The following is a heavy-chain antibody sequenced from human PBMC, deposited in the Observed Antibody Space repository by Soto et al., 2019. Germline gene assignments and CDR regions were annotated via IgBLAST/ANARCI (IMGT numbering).Heavy chain of an antibody. V-gene: IGHV1-8*01. CDR2: MNPNSGNT. Sequence: QVQLVQSGAEVKKPGASVKVSCKASGYTFTSYDINWVRQATGQGLEWMGWMNPNSGNTGYAQKFQGRVTMTRNTSISTAYMELSSLRSEDTAVYYCARGWAADYGDYDAFDIWGQGPMVTVSS. CDR3: ARGWAADYGDYDAFDI. CDR1: GYTFTSYD. D-gene: IGHD4-17*01. J-gene: IGHJ3*02.